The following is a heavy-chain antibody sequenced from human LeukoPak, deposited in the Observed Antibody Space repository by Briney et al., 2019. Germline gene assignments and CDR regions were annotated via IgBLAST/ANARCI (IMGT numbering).Heavy chain of an antibody. D-gene: IGHD6-6*01. CDR2: ISYDGSNK. V-gene: IGHV3-30-3*01. J-gene: IGHJ4*02. Sequence: GGSLRLSCAASGFTFSSYAMHWVRQAPGKGLEWVAVISYDGSNKYYADSVKGRFTISRDNSKNTLYLQMNSLRAVDTAVYYCARDWGSSSSDYWGQGTLVTVSS. CDR3: ARDWGSSSSDY. CDR1: GFTFSSYA.